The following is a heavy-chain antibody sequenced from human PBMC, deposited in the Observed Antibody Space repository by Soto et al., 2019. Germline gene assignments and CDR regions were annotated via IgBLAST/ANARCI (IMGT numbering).Heavy chain of an antibody. CDR1: GYTFDIYG. CDR3: ARDRSYYYESSGYPFDY. CDR2: ISADNGDT. D-gene: IGHD3-22*01. V-gene: IGHV1-18*01. Sequence: QVQLVQSGGEVRKPGASVKVSCKASGYTFDIYGISWVRQVPGQGPGWMGWISADNGDTKYAQKFQDRVIMTTDTSTSTAYMELRSLRSDDTAVYFCARDRSYYYESSGYPFDYWGQGTLVSVSS. J-gene: IGHJ4*02.